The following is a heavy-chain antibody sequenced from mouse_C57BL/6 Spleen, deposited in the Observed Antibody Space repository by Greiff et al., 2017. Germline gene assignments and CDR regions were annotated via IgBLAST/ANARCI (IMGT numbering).Heavy chain of an antibody. CDR3: ASGAGTSYAMDY. J-gene: IGHJ4*01. Sequence: VQRVESGAELVRPGASVKLSCKASGYTFTDYYINWVKQRPGQGLEWIARIYPGSGNTYYNEKFKGKATLTAEKSSSTAYMQLSSLTSEDSAVYFCASGAGTSYAMDYWGQGTSVTVSS. D-gene: IGHD4-1*01. V-gene: IGHV1-76*01. CDR1: GYTFTDYY. CDR2: IYPGSGNT.